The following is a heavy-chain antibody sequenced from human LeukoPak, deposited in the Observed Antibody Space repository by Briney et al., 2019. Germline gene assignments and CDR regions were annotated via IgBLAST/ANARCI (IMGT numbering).Heavy chain of an antibody. J-gene: IGHJ6*02. D-gene: IGHD2-21*01. CDR3: NRDHLFYSCDFDLDV. Sequence: GGSLRLSCAASGFTVGVNEMRWVRQAPGKGLERVSFNRDGDTYHADSRKGRLTISRDNSKITLHVHKKRLGGEDTAVYYFNRDHLFYSCDFDLDVWGQGTTVTVSS. CDR1: GFTVGVNE. V-gene: IGHV3-38-3*01. CDR2: NRDGDT.